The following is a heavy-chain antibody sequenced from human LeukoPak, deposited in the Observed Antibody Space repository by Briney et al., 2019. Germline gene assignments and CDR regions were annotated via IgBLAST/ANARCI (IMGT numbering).Heavy chain of an antibody. CDR1: GFTFSSYA. V-gene: IGHV3-30-3*01. CDR3: AKDGKNYFDY. D-gene: IGHD1-26*01. Sequence: PGRSLRLSCAASGFTFSSYAMHWVRQAPGKGLEWVAVISYDGSNKYYADSVKGRFTISRDNSKNSLSLQMNSLRPEDTALYYCAKDGKNYFDYWGQGTLVTVSS. CDR2: ISYDGSNK. J-gene: IGHJ4*02.